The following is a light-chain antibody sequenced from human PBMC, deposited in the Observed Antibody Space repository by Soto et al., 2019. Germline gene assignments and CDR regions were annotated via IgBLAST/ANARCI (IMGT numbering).Light chain of an antibody. CDR2: GAS. J-gene: IGKJ5*01. V-gene: IGKV3-15*01. CDR3: QQYHKWPPIT. CDR1: QSVDGY. Sequence: EVVMTQSPGTLSVSLGESATLSYRASQSVDGYLAWYQQKPGQAPRLLIYGASTRATGVTARFRGGGSGTEFTLTISSLQSEDSAVYYCQQYHKWPPITFGQGTRLEIK.